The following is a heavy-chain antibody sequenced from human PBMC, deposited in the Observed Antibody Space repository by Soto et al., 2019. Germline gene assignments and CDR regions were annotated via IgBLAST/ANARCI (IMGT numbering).Heavy chain of an antibody. CDR1: GGSFSGYY. CDR2: INHSGST. D-gene: IGHD3-3*01. V-gene: IGHV4-34*01. Sequence: PSETLSLTCAVYGGSFSGYYWSWIRQPPGKGLEWIGEINHSGSTNYNPSLKSRVTISVDTSKNQFSLKLSSVTAADTAVYYCARVPPYYDFWSGYPESDAFDIWGQGTMVTVSS. CDR3: ARVPPYYDFWSGYPESDAFDI. J-gene: IGHJ3*02.